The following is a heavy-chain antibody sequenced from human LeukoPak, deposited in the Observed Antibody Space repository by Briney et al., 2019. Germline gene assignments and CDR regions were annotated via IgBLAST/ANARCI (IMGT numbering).Heavy chain of an antibody. V-gene: IGHV3-23*01. CDR3: GKGRNFYSWRVFDY. CDR1: GFTFSSYA. Sequence: GGSLRLSCAASGFTFSSYAMSWVRQTSEKGLEWVSSIAADDASFYADSVRGRFTISRDKSQNILYLQMKSLRADDTAIYYCGKGRNFYSWRVFDYWGQGSLVTVSS. D-gene: IGHD3-9*01. CDR2: IAADDAS. J-gene: IGHJ4*02.